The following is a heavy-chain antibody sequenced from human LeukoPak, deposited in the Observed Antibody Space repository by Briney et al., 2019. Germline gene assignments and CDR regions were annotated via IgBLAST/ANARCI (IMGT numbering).Heavy chain of an antibody. J-gene: IGHJ4*02. CDR3: ATFAAAGRPDDY. Sequence: GGSLRLSCAASGFTFSDYYMSWIREAPGKGLGWVSYIRSSGSTIYYADSVKGRFTISRDNAKNSLYLQMNSLRAEDTAVYYCATFAAAGRPDDYWGRGTLVTVS. CDR2: IRSSGSTI. CDR1: GFTFSDYY. V-gene: IGHV3-11*01. D-gene: IGHD6-13*01.